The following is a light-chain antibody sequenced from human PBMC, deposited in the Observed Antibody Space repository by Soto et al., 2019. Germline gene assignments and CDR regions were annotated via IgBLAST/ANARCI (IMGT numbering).Light chain of an antibody. J-gene: IGLJ3*02. Sequence: QSVLTQPPSASGTPGQRVTLSCSGSSSNMGSDTVNWYQQLPGTAPKLLIYSNNQRPSGVPDRFSGSKSGTSASLAISGLQSEDEADYYCATWDDSLNAWVFGGGTKLTVL. CDR3: ATWDDSLNAWV. CDR1: SSNMGSDT. CDR2: SNN. V-gene: IGLV1-44*01.